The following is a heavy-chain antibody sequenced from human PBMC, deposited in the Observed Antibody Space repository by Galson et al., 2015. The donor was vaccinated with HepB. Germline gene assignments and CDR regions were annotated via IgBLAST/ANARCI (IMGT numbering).Heavy chain of an antibody. J-gene: IGHJ6*02. CDR1: GFTFSTTA. CDR2: ITGSGGNT. Sequence: SLRLSCAASGFTFSTTAMNWVRQAPGKGLEWVAGITGSGGNTFYADSVKGRFTVSRDNSKNTLYLQMNSLRADDTAVYYCAKVLSGGSGPRYFDWVIYHYYGMDVWGQGTTVTVSS. CDR3: AKVLSGGSGPRYFDWVIYHYYGMDV. V-gene: IGHV3-23*01. D-gene: IGHD3-9*01.